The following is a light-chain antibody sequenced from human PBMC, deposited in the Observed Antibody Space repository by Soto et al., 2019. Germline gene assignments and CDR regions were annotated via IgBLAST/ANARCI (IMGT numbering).Light chain of an antibody. CDR3: LQHNSFPYT. CDR2: AAS. V-gene: IGKV1-17*03. J-gene: IGKJ2*01. CDR1: QSVGSNY. Sequence: TQFPGTLSLSPGERATLSCRASQSVGSNYLAWFQQRPGKVPKRLIYAASSLQSGVPSRFSGSGSGTEFTLTISSLQPEDFATYYCLQHNSFPYTFGQGTKLEIK.